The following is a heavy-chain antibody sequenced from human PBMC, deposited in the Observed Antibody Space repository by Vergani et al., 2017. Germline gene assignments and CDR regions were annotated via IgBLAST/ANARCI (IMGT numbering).Heavy chain of an antibody. CDR1: GFTFSSYA. CDR2: ISGSGGST. D-gene: IGHD4-17*01. Sequence: EVQLLESGGGLVQPGGSLRLSCAASGFTFSSYAMSWVRQAPGKGLEWVSAISGSGGSTYYADSVKGRFTISRDNSKNTLYLQMNSLRAEDTAVYYCARSFGHYGDYDSWGQGTLVTVSS. J-gene: IGHJ4*02. V-gene: IGHV3-23*01. CDR3: ARSFGHYGDYDS.